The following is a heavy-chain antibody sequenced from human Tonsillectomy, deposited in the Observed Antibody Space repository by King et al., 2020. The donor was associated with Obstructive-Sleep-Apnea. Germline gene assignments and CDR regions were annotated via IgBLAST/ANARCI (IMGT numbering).Heavy chain of an antibody. D-gene: IGHD3-22*01. CDR2: ISSSSSYI. V-gene: IGHV3-21*04. Sequence: VQLVESGGGLVKPGGSLRLSCAASGFTFSSYSMNWVRQAPGKGLEWVSSISSSSSYIYYADSVKGRFTISRDNAKNSLYLQMNSLRAEDTAVYYCAREQSGAHYYDSSGPYDYWGQGTLVTVSS. CDR1: GFTFSSYS. CDR3: AREQSGAHYYDSSGPYDY. J-gene: IGHJ4*02.